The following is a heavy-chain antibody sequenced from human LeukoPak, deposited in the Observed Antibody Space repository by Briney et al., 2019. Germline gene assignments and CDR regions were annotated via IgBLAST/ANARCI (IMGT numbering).Heavy chain of an antibody. CDR1: GGSISSGGYY. CDR2: IYYSGST. CDR3: ARDSSGYYWFDP. Sequence: SETLSLTCTVSGGSISSGGYYWSWIRQHPGKGLEWIGYIYYSGSTNYNPSLKSRVTISVDTSKNQFSLKLSSVTAADTAVYYCARDSSGYYWFDPWGQGTLVTVSS. J-gene: IGHJ5*02. D-gene: IGHD3-22*01. V-gene: IGHV4-61*08.